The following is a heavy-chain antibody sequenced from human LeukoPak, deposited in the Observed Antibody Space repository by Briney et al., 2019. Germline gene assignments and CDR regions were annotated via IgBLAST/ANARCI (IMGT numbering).Heavy chain of an antibody. CDR3: ARDARGTYYRGGMDV. Sequence: SVKVSCKASGGTFSSYAISWVRQAPGQGLEWMGGIIPIFGTANYAQKFQGRVTITVDESTSTAYMELSSLRSEDTAVYYCARDARGTYYRGGMDVWGQGTTVTVSS. CDR2: IIPIFGTA. V-gene: IGHV1-69*13. CDR1: GGTFSSYA. J-gene: IGHJ6*02. D-gene: IGHD1-14*01.